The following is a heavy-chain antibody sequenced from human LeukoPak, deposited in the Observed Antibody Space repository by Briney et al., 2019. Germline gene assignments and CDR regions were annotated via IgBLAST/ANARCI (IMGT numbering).Heavy chain of an antibody. Sequence: ASVKVSCMASGYTPTSYDTNWVRPATGQGLEWMGWMNPNSGNTDYTQTFQGRVTMTRNTSISTAYMELSSLRSEETAVYYCARVTYSGYDWGQGTLVTVSS. CDR2: MNPNSGNT. CDR1: GYTPTSYD. D-gene: IGHD5-12*01. V-gene: IGHV1-8*01. J-gene: IGHJ4*02. CDR3: ARVTYSGYD.